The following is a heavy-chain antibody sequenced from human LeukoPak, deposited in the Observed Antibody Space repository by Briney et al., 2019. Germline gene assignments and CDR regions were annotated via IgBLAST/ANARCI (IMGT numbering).Heavy chain of an antibody. Sequence: GGSLRLSCAASGFTFSNYAMHWVRRAPGKGLDWVTLISYDGSNKYYADSVKGRFTISRDNSKNTLYLQMNSLRAEDTAVYYCARAPLYCTNGVCYSDYYYGMDVWGQGTTVTVSS. V-gene: IGHV3-30-3*01. CDR3: ARAPLYCTNGVCYSDYYYGMDV. D-gene: IGHD2-8*01. J-gene: IGHJ6*02. CDR1: GFTFSNYA. CDR2: ISYDGSNK.